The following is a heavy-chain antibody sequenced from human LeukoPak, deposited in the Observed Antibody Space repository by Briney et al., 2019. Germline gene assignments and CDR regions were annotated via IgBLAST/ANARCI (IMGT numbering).Heavy chain of an antibody. CDR2: IYYSGST. CDR3: ARYGHDGDQRWYFDL. D-gene: IGHD4-17*01. V-gene: IGHV4-39*01. CDR1: GGSISSSSYY. Sequence: SETLSLTCTVSGGSISSSSYYWGWIRLPPGKGLEWIGSIYYSGSTYYNPSLKSRVTISVDTSKNQFSLKLSSVTAADTAVYYCARYGHDGDQRWYFDLWGRGTLVTVSS. J-gene: IGHJ2*01.